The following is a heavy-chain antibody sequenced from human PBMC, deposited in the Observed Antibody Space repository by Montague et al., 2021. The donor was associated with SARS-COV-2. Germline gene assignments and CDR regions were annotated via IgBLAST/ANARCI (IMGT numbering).Heavy chain of an antibody. Sequence: SETLSLTCTVSGVSLSSSSFYWGWIRQPPGKGLEWIGSIYYSGSTYYNPSLKGRVSISVDTSKKQLSLRLSSVTAADTAVYYCASSSYSSRWYYFDYWGQGTLVAVSS. CDR2: IYYSGST. V-gene: IGHV4-39*01. CDR1: GVSLSSSSFY. D-gene: IGHD6-13*01. CDR3: ASSSYSSRWYYFDY. J-gene: IGHJ4*02.